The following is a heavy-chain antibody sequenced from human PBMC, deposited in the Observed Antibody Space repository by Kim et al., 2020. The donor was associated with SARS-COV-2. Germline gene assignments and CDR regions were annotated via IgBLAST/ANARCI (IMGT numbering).Heavy chain of an antibody. Sequence: ASVKVSCKASGYTFTSYGISWVRQAPGQGLEWMGWISAYNGNTNYAQKLQGRVTMTTDTSTSTAYMELRSLRSDDTAVYYCARGSSRLGELSSIMPLSYFDYWGQGTLVTVSS. CDR1: GYTFTSYG. D-gene: IGHD3-16*02. J-gene: IGHJ4*02. CDR3: ARGSSRLGELSSIMPLSYFDY. CDR2: ISAYNGNT. V-gene: IGHV1-18*01.